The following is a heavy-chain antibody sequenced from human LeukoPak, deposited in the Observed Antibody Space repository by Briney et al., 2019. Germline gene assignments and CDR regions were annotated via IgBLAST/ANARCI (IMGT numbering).Heavy chain of an antibody. CDR1: GGSISSYY. CDR2: IYYSGNT. J-gene: IGHJ4*02. CDR3: ARDRNSELDY. Sequence: PSETLSLTCTVSGGSISSYYWSWIRQPPGKGLEWIGYIYYSGNTNYNPSLKSRVTISIDTSKNQFSLNLSSVTAADTAVYYCARDRNSELDYWGQGTLVTVSS. V-gene: IGHV4-59*01. D-gene: IGHD4-23*01.